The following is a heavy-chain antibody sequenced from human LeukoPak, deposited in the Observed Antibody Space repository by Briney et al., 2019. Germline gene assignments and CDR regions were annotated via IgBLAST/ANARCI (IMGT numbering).Heavy chain of an antibody. CDR3: ARDAGLVPAAIDY. Sequence: PGGSLRLSCAASGFIVSTSYMSWVRQAPGKGLEWIGYIYHSGSTYYNPSLKSRVTISVDRSKNRFSLKLSSVTAANTAVYYCARDAGLVPAAIDYWGQGTLVTVSS. CDR2: IYHSGST. D-gene: IGHD2-2*01. J-gene: IGHJ4*02. CDR1: GFIVSTSY. V-gene: IGHV4-4*02.